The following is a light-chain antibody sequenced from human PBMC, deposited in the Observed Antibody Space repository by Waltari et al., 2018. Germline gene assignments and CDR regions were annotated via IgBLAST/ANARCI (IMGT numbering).Light chain of an antibody. CDR3: QQYNNWPPLYT. V-gene: IGKV3-15*01. CDR1: QSVSSN. J-gene: IGKJ2*01. CDR2: GSS. Sequence: EIVMTQPPATLSVSPGERATLSRSSSQSVSSNLAWYQQQPGQAPSLLIYGSSTRATGIPARFSGSGSGTEFTLTISSLQSEDFAVYYCQQYNNWPPLYTFGQGTKLEIK.